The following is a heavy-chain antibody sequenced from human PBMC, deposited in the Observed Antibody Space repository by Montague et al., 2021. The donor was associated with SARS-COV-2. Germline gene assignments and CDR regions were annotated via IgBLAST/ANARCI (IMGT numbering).Heavy chain of an antibody. D-gene: IGHD3-10*01. CDR1: GGSFSTYS. J-gene: IGHJ6*03. V-gene: IGHV4-34*01. CDR3: ARLGDGVVPSPILGVGPYYSYYYMDV. CDR2: IHHGGST. Sequence: SETLSLTCAVHGGSFSTYSWNWTRQPPGKGLEWIGEIHHGGSTNYNPSLKSRVTISAYTSKNQFSLKLTSVAAADTAVYYCARLGDGVVPSPILGVGPYYSYYYMDVWGKGTPVTVSS.